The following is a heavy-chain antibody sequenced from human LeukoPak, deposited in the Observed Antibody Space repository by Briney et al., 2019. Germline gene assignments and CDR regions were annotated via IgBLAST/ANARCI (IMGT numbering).Heavy chain of an antibody. V-gene: IGHV1-2*04. CDR2: INPNSGGT. D-gene: IGHD6-19*01. CDR1: GYTFTGYY. J-gene: IGHJ3*02. CDR3: ARGPFSLAVAGGAFDI. Sequence: ASVKVSCKASGYTFTGYYMHWVRQAPGQGLEWMGWINPNSGGTNYAQKFQGWVTMTRDTSISTAYMELSRLRSDDTAVYYCARGPFSLAVAGGAFDIWGQGTMVTVSS.